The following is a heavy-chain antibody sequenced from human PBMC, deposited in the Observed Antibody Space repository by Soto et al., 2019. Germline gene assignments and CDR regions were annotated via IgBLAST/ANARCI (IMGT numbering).Heavy chain of an antibody. CDR1: GGSISSYY. CDR2: IYYSGST. J-gene: IGHJ4*02. D-gene: IGHD4-17*01. CDR3: AGREITLFSGDYIFDY. V-gene: IGHV4-59*01. Sequence: PSXTLSLACTVSGGSISSYYWSWIRQPPVKGLEWIGYIYYSGSTNYNPSLKSRVTISVDTSKNQFSLKLSSVTAADTAVYYCAGREITLFSGDYIFDYWGQGTLVTVSS.